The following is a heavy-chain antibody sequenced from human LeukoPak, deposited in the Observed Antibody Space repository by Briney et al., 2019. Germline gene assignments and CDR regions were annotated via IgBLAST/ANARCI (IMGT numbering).Heavy chain of an antibody. CDR3: ARELPYYYGSGIGEAWFDT. CDR2: ISSSGSTI. CDR1: GFTFSSYE. D-gene: IGHD3-10*01. V-gene: IGHV3-48*03. J-gene: IGHJ5*02. Sequence: GGSLRLSCAASGFTFSSYEMNWVRQAPGKGLEWVSYISSSGSTIYYADSVKGRFTISRDNAKNSLYLQMNSLRVEDTAVYYCARELPYYYGSGIGEAWFDTWGQGNLVTVSS.